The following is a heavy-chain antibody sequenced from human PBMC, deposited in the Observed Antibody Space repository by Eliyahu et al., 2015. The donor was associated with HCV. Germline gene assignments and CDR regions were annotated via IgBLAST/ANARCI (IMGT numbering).Heavy chain of an antibody. Sequence: QVQLVQSGAEVKKPGASVTVSCKASGYNXKTYGIXWVRQAPGQGLEWMAWSSDYNGKTNYAQKFQGRVTVTADTSTSTAYLELRSLRSDDTAVYYCARDREDCGVGDCYRIISYYYYGMDVWGQGTTVTVSS. J-gene: IGHJ6*02. CDR1: GYNXKTYG. CDR3: ARDREDCGVGDCYRIISYYYYGMDV. CDR2: SSDYNGKT. V-gene: IGHV1-18*01. D-gene: IGHD2-21*02.